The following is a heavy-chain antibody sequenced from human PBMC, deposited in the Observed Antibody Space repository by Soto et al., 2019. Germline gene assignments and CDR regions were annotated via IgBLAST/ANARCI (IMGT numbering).Heavy chain of an antibody. V-gene: IGHV3-23*01. CDR2: ISGSGGGT. Sequence: PGGSMRLSCAASGFTFGNYAMTWVRQAPGKGLECVSRISGSGGGTYYADSVKGRFTISRDNSENTLYLHLNSSVTAADTALYYCARDNLSDGNWFDPWGQGTLVTVSS. CDR1: GFTFGNYA. J-gene: IGHJ5*02. CDR3: ARDNLSDGNWFDP.